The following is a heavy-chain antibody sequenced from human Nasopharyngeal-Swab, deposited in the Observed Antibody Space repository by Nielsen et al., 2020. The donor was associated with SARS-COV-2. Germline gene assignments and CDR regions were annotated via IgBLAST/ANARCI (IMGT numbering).Heavy chain of an antibody. J-gene: IGHJ6*02. CDR2: ISTSSSYL. Sequence: GESLKISCAASGFTLSSNSMNWVRQAPGKGLEWVSSISTSSSYLYYADSVKGRFTISRDNPKNSLYLQMNSLRAEDTAVYYCARGREGGYDPWGYYYYDMDVWGHGTTVTVSS. V-gene: IGHV3-21*01. CDR1: GFTLSSNS. CDR3: ARGREGGYDPWGYYYYDMDV. D-gene: IGHD5-12*01.